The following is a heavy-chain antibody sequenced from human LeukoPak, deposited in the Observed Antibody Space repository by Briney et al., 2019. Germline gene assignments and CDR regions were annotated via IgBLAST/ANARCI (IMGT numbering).Heavy chain of an antibody. D-gene: IGHD3-10*01. CDR2: IDPSDSYT. Sequence: GESLRISCKGSGYSFTSYWISWVRQMPGKVLEWRERIDPSDSYTNYSPSCQGHVTISADKSISPAYLQWSSLKAPDTAMYYCARHYGSGSYYNLYYYGMDVWGKGTTVTVSS. CDR3: ARHYGSGSYYNLYYYGMDV. V-gene: IGHV5-10-1*01. J-gene: IGHJ6*04. CDR1: GYSFTSYW.